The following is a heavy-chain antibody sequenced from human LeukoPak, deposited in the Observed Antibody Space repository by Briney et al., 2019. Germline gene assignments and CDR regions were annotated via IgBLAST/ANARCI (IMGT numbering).Heavy chain of an antibody. V-gene: IGHV4-34*01. Sequence: PSETLSLTCAVYGGSFSGYYWSWIRQPPGKGLEWIGEINHSGSTNYNPSLKSRVTISVDTSKNQFSLKLSSVTAADTAVYYCARGSGSSWYRGGWFDSWGQGTLVTVSS. D-gene: IGHD6-13*01. CDR3: ARGSGSSWYRGGWFDS. CDR2: INHSGST. J-gene: IGHJ5*01. CDR1: GGSFSGYY.